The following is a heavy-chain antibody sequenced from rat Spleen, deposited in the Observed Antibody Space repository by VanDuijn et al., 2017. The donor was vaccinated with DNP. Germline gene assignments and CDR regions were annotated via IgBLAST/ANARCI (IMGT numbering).Heavy chain of an antibody. Sequence: QVQLKESGPGLVQPSQTLSLTCTVSGFSLTNFDVHWVRQPPGKGLEWMVGIWTDGNIDYNSALKSRLSISRDTSKSQVFLKMNSLQTEDTAIYFCNRGYALWGQGVMVTVSS. CDR2: IWTDGNI. CDR3: NRGYAL. D-gene: IGHD2-2*01. J-gene: IGHJ2*01. V-gene: IGHV2-1*01. CDR1: GFSLTNFD.